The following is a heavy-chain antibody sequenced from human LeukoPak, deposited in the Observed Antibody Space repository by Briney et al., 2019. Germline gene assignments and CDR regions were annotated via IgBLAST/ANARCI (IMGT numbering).Heavy chain of an antibody. V-gene: IGHV3-11*01. J-gene: IGHJ3*02. Sequence: PGGSLRLSCAASGFTFSDYYMSWIRQAPGKGLEWVSYISSSGSTIYYADSVKGRFTISRDNAKNSLYLQMNSLRAEDTAVYYCAREGGYCSSTSCYGDAFDIWGQGTMVTVSS. D-gene: IGHD2-2*01. CDR1: GFTFSDYY. CDR2: ISSSGSTI. CDR3: AREGGYCSSTSCYGDAFDI.